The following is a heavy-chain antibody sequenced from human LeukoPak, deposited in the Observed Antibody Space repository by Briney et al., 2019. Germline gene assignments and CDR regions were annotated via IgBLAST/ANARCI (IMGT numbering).Heavy chain of an antibody. D-gene: IGHD6-13*01. CDR2: IWYDGSNK. J-gene: IGHJ4*02. V-gene: IGHV3-33*01. CDR1: GFTFSSYG. CDR3: ARDKDSWYFDY. Sequence: ARSPTLSCAASGFTFSSYGMHWVRQAPGKGLEWVAVIWYDGSNKYYADSVKGRFTISRDNSKNTLYLQMNSLRAEDTAVYYCARDKDSWYFDYWGQGTLVTVSS.